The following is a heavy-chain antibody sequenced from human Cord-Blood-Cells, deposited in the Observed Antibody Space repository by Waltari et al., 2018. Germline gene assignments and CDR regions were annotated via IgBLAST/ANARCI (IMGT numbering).Heavy chain of an antibody. V-gene: IGHV1-46*03. J-gene: IGHJ4*02. CDR1: GYTFTSYY. Sequence: QVQLVQSGAEVKKPGASVKVSCKASGYTFTSYYMHWVRQSPGQGLEWMGIKHPDGGRTGYAQTFKGRVTMTRDKYTSTVYMELSSLRSEDTAVYYCARGLGYCRGGSCYGDYWGQGTLVTVS. CDR2: KHPDGGRT. CDR3: ARGLGYCRGGSCYGDY. D-gene: IGHD2-15*01.